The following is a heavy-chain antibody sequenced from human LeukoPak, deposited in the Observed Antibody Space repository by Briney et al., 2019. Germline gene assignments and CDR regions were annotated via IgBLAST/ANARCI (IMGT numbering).Heavy chain of an antibody. CDR2: ISYDGSNK. J-gene: IGHJ4*02. CDR1: GFTFSSYA. CDR3: ARAHVAYCGGDCYFGQSIIDY. V-gene: IGHV3-30-3*01. Sequence: GGSLRLSCAASGFTFSSYAMHWVRQAPGKGLEWVAVISYDGSNKYYADSVKGQFTISRDNSKNTLYLQMNSLRAEDTAVYYCARAHVAYCGGDCYFGQSIIDYWGQGTLVTVSS. D-gene: IGHD2-21*02.